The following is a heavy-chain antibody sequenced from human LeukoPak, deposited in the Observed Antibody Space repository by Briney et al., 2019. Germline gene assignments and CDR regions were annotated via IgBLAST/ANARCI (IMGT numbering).Heavy chain of an antibody. Sequence: GSSLRLSCAASGFIFSSYAMHWVRQAPGKGLEWLALISYDGSNKYYADSVKGRFTISRDNSKNTLYLQMNSLRAEDTAVYYCAREHYHDSSGFYRDFDCWGQGTLVTVSS. CDR3: AREHYHDSSGFYRDFDC. CDR1: GFIFSSYA. J-gene: IGHJ4*02. D-gene: IGHD3-22*01. V-gene: IGHV3-30-3*01. CDR2: ISYDGSNK.